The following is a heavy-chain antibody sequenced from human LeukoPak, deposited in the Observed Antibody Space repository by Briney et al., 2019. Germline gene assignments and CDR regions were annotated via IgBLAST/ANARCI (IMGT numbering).Heavy chain of an antibody. D-gene: IGHD2-8*01. J-gene: IGHJ3*02. CDR3: AKRGTTGVREGFDI. V-gene: IGHV3-33*06. CDR2: IWYDGSNK. Sequence: GGSLRLSCAASGFTFSSYGMHWVRQAPGKGLEWVAVIWYDGSNKYYADSVKGRFTISRDNSKNTLYLQMNSLRVEDTAVYYCAKRGTTGVREGFDIWGQGTMVTVSS. CDR1: GFTFSSYG.